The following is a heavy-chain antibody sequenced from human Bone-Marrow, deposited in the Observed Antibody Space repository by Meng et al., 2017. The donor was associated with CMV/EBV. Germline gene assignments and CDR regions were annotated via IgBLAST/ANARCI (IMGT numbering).Heavy chain of an antibody. CDR2: INPSGGST. V-gene: IGHV1-46*01. Sequence: ASVKVSCKASGYTFTSYYMHWVRQAPGQGLEWMGIINPSGGSTSYAQKFQGRVTMTRDTSTSTVYMELSSLRSEDTAVYYCARDHKGYNWNPTNGYYYYYGMDVWGQGTTVTFSS. D-gene: IGHD1-20*01. CDR1: GYTFTSYY. CDR3: ARDHKGYNWNPTNGYYYYYGMDV. J-gene: IGHJ6*02.